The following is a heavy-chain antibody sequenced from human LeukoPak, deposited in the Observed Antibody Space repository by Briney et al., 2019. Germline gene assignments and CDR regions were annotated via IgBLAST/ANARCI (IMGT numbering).Heavy chain of an antibody. D-gene: IGHD3-22*01. CDR2: MNPNSGNT. V-gene: IGHV1-8*03. CDR3: ARSSGYYFPFDY. J-gene: IGHJ4*02. CDR1: GYTFTSYD. Sequence: ASVKVSCKASGYTFTSYDINWVRQATGQGLEWMGWMNPNSGNTGYAQKLQGRVTITRNTSICTAYMELSSLRSEDTAVYYCARSSGYYFPFDYWGQGTLVTVSS.